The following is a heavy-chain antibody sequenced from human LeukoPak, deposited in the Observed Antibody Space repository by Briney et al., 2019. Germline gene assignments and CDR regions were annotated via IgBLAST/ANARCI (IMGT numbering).Heavy chain of an antibody. D-gene: IGHD1-1*01. V-gene: IGHV3-9*01. J-gene: IGHJ6*02. CDR2: INWNGGVI. CDR3: VTSIRGHHNFALDV. CDR1: GFTFDDHG. Sequence: GRSLRLSCAASGFTFDDHGMFWVRQAPGMGLEWVSSINWNGGVIAYADSVRGRFTISRDNAKSSLYLQMNSLRPEDTALYYCVTSIRGHHNFALDVWGQGTTVSVSS.